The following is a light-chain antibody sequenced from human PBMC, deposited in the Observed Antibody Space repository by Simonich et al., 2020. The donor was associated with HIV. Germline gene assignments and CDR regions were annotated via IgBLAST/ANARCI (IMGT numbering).Light chain of an antibody. CDR2: STN. Sequence: QTVVNQEPSFSVSPGGTVTLTCGLSSGSVSTSYYPSWYQQTPGQAPRTLIYSTNTRSAGVPDRFSGSILGNKAALTITGAQADDESDYYCVLYMSSGTVIFGGGTKLTVL. J-gene: IGLJ2*01. V-gene: IGLV8-61*01. CDR1: SGSVSTSYY. CDR3: VLYMSSGTVI.